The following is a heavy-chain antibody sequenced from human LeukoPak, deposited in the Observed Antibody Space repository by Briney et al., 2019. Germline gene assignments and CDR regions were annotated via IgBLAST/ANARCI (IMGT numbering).Heavy chain of an antibody. CDR3: AKLTGSYSTFDY. CDR2: ISGSGGST. D-gene: IGHD1-26*01. V-gene: IGHV3-23*01. Sequence: GGSLRLSCAASGFTFSSYAMSWVRQAPGKGLEWFSAISGSGGSTYYADSVKGRFTISTDNSKNTLYLQMNSLRAEDTAVYYCAKLTGSYSTFDYWGQGTLVTVSS. J-gene: IGHJ4*02. CDR1: GFTFSSYA.